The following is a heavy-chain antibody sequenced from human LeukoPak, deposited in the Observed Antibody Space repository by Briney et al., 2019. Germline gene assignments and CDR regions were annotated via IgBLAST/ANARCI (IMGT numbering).Heavy chain of an antibody. CDR2: ISAYNGNT. Sequence: ASVKLSCKASGYTFTSYGISWVRQAPGQGLEWMGWISAYNGNTNYAQKLQGRVTMTTDTSTSTAYMDLRSLRSDDTAVYYCARAKYYGDAFDIWGQGTMVTVSS. J-gene: IGHJ3*02. CDR1: GYTFTSYG. CDR3: ARAKYYGDAFDI. V-gene: IGHV1-18*01. D-gene: IGHD3-10*01.